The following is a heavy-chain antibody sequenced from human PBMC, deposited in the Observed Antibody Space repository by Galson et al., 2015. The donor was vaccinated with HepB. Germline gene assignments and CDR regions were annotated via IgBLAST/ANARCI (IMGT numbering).Heavy chain of an antibody. V-gene: IGHV5-51*01. Sequence: QSGAEVKKPGESLKISCKGSGYSFTSYWIGWVRQMPGKGLEWMGIIYPGDSDTRYSPSFQGQVTISADKSISTAYLQWSSLKASDTAMYYCATAYCGGDCYPGYYYYYMDVWGKGTTVTVSS. CDR2: IYPGDSDT. CDR3: ATAYCGGDCYPGYYYYYMDV. CDR1: GYSFTSYW. J-gene: IGHJ6*03. D-gene: IGHD2-21*01.